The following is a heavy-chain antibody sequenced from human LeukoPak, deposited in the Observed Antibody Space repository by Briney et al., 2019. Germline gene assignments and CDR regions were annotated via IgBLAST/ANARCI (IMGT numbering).Heavy chain of an antibody. Sequence: PSETLSLTCTVSGGSISSYYWSWVRQPPGKGLEWIGYIYYSGSTNYNPSLKSRVTISVDTSKNQFSLKLSSVTAADTAVYYCARSTPTFFWSDYPNWFDPWGQGTLVTVSS. V-gene: IGHV4-59*01. J-gene: IGHJ5*02. CDR3: ARSTPTFFWSDYPNWFDP. D-gene: IGHD3-3*01. CDR1: GGSISSYY. CDR2: IYYSGST.